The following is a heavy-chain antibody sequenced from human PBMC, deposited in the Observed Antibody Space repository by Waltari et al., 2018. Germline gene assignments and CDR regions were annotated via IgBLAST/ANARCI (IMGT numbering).Heavy chain of an antibody. J-gene: IGHJ4*02. V-gene: IGHV4-34*01. Sequence: QVQLQQWGAGLLKPSETLSPTSAFQGGPFSVYYWGCIRQPPGKGLEWIGEINHSGSTNYNPSLKSRVTISVDTSKNQFSLKLSSVTAADTAVYYCASPSKAVGASRRTLDYWGQGTLVTVSS. D-gene: IGHD1-26*01. CDR3: ASPSKAVGASRRTLDY. CDR2: INHSGST. CDR1: GGPFSVYY.